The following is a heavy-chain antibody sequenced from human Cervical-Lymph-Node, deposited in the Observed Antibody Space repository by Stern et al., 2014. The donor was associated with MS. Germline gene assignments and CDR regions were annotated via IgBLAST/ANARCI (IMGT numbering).Heavy chain of an antibody. Sequence: VQLVESGGGVVQPGRSLRLSCAASGFTFSSFAMHWVRQAPGKGLEWVAVISHNGATTYYGDSVKGRFTISRDNSKDTVFLQMNSLRPEDTAVYYCASRGTPFDVTSINEYWGQGTLVTVSS. V-gene: IGHV3-30-3*01. CDR1: GFTFSSFA. D-gene: IGHD1-1*01. J-gene: IGHJ4*02. CDR2: ISHNGATT. CDR3: ASRGTPFDVTSINEY.